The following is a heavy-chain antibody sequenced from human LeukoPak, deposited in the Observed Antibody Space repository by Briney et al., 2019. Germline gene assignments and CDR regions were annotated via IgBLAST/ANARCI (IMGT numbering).Heavy chain of an antibody. CDR2: IYYSGST. J-gene: IGHJ4*02. D-gene: IGHD3-22*01. CDR3: AGAQTDYYDSSGYYIDY. CDR1: GGSISSGDNY. Sequence: SETLSLTCTVSGGSISSGDNYWSWIRQPPGKGLEWIGYIYYSGSTYYNPSLKSRVTISVDTSKNQFSLKLSSVTAADTAVYYCAGAQTDYYDSSGYYIDYWGQGTLVTVSS. V-gene: IGHV4-30-4*01.